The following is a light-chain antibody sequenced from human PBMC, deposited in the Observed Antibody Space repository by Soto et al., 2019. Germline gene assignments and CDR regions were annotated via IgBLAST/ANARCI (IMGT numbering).Light chain of an antibody. J-gene: IGLJ1*01. CDR3: SSYTSSSTLDV. V-gene: IGLV2-14*01. Sequence: QGVLTEAASVSGARGGAIAITSTRTSSDVGGCNYVSCYQQHPGKAPKLMIYDVSNRPSGVSTRFSGSKSGNTASLTISGLQAEDEADYYCSSYTSSSTLDVFGTG. CDR1: SSDVGGCNY. CDR2: DVS.